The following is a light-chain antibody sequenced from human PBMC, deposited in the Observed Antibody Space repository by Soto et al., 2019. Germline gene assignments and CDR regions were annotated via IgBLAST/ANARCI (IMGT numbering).Light chain of an antibody. V-gene: IGKV3-11*01. CDR1: QSVSSY. Sequence: EIVLTQSPGTLSLSQVERATLSFRASQSVSSYLAWYQQKPGQAPRLLIYDASNRATGIPARFSGSGSGTDFTLTISSLEPEDFAVYYCQQRSNWPTFGQGTKVDIK. CDR3: QQRSNWPT. CDR2: DAS. J-gene: IGKJ1*01.